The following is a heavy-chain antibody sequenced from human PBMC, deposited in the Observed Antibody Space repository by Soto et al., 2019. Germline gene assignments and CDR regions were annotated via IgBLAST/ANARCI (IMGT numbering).Heavy chain of an antibody. Sequence: PSETLSLTCTVSGGSISSSSYYWGWIRQPPGKGLEWIGSIYYSGSTYYNPSLKSRVTISVDTSKNQFSLKLSSVTAADTAVYYCATPKVSGWLHPAPAYFDYWGQGTLVTVYS. CDR3: ATPKVSGWLHPAPAYFDY. J-gene: IGHJ4*02. CDR2: IYYSGST. V-gene: IGHV4-39*01. D-gene: IGHD5-12*01. CDR1: GGSISSSSYY.